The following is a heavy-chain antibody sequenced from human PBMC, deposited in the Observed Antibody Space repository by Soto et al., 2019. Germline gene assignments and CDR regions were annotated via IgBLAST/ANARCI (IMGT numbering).Heavy chain of an antibody. CDR3: GRTANWFDP. Sequence: PSETRSLTCAVYGGAFSGYYWSWIRQPPGKGLEWIGEIDHSGSTNYNPSLKSRVTISVDTSKNQFSLKLTSVTAADTAVYFCGRTANWFDPWGQGTLVTVSS. CDR1: GGAFSGYY. CDR2: IDHSGST. V-gene: IGHV4-34*01. J-gene: IGHJ5*02.